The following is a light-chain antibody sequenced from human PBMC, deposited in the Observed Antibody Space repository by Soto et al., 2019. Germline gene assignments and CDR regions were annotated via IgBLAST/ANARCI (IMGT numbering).Light chain of an antibody. CDR2: EVS. Sequence: TPSQWTSICVKSSQSLLHSDGKTYLYWYLQKPGQPPQLLIYEVSTRFSGVPDRFSGSGSGTDFTLKISRVEAEDVGVYYRSPSIQLPFGGGTKVEIK. J-gene: IGKJ4*01. V-gene: IGKV2D-29*01. CDR1: QSLLHSDGKTY. CDR3: SPSIQLP.